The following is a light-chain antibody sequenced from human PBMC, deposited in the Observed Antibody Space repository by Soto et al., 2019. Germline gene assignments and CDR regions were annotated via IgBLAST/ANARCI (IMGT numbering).Light chain of an antibody. Sequence: DVQMTQSPSSLSAFVGDRVTITCRASQGIAPYLAWFQQKPGKVPKLLIYATSTLQSGAPSLFSGSGSGTDFTLTITGLQPEDVATYYCQKYNSAALSFGGGTKVEIK. J-gene: IGKJ4*01. CDR3: QKYNSAALS. CDR1: QGIAPY. V-gene: IGKV1-27*01. CDR2: ATS.